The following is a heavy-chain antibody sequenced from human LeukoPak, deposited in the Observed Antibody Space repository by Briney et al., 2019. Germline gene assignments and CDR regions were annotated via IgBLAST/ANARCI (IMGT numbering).Heavy chain of an antibody. Sequence: PGGSLRLSCAASGFTFSSYAMSWVRQAPGKGLEWVSAISSSGSTIYYADSVKGRFTISRDNAKNSLYLQMNSLRAEDTAVYYCARDWSGYSSSWYPSPKGDDYFDYWGQGTLVTVSS. CDR2: ISSSGSTI. D-gene: IGHD6-13*01. CDR3: ARDWSGYSSSWYPSPKGDDYFDY. V-gene: IGHV3-21*04. J-gene: IGHJ4*02. CDR1: GFTFSSYA.